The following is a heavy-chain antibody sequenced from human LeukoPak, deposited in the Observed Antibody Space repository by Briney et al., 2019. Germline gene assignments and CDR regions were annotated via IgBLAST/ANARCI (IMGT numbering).Heavy chain of an antibody. J-gene: IGHJ3*02. Sequence: GGSLRLSCAASGFTFSSYWMTWVRQAPGKGLEWVANINQDGSEKYYVDSVKGRFTISRDNAKTSLFLQMNSLRAEDTAVYYCARPTVTTGVDAFDIWGQGTMVTVSS. V-gene: IGHV3-7*01. D-gene: IGHD4-17*01. CDR2: INQDGSEK. CDR1: GFTFSSYW. CDR3: ARPTVTTGVDAFDI.